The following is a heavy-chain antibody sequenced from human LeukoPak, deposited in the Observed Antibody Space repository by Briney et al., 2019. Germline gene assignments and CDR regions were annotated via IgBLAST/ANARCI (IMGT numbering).Heavy chain of an antibody. J-gene: IGHJ4*02. CDR1: GASISSYY. D-gene: IGHD3-22*01. Sequence: SETLSLTCTVSGASISSYYWSWIRQPPGKGLEWIGYIYYSGSTNYNPSLKSLVTISVDTSKSQFSLNLTSVTAADTAVYYCARGSFRGYYYFFDQWGQGTLVTVSS. V-gene: IGHV4-59*01. CDR2: IYYSGST. CDR3: ARGSFRGYYYFFDQ.